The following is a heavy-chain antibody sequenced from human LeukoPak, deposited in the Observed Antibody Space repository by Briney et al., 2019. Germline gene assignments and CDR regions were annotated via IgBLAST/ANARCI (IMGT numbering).Heavy chain of an antibody. V-gene: IGHV4-39*07. D-gene: IGHD3-3*01. CDR3: ARAREVLRFLEWPPTGIAAANGGGYFDY. CDR1: GGSISSSSYY. CDR2: IYYSGST. Sequence: SETLSLTCTVSGGSISSSSYYWGWIRQPPGKGLEWIGSIYYSGSTYYNPSLKSRVTISVDTSKNQFSLKLSSVTAADTAVYYCARAREVLRFLEWPPTGIAAANGGGYFDYWGQGTLVTVSS. J-gene: IGHJ4*02.